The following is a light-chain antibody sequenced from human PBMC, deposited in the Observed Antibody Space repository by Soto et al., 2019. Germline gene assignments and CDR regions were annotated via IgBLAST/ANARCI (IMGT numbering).Light chain of an antibody. Sequence: DIVLTQSPGTLYLPPGERAILSCRASQSVSSTSLAWYQQRPGQAPRLLIYHVSSRANGIPDRFSGSGPGTDFTLTISTLEPEDFAVYYCQQYGTSSLTFGGGTRVEI. J-gene: IGKJ4*01. CDR3: QQYGTSSLT. V-gene: IGKV3-20*01. CDR1: QSVSSTS. CDR2: HVS.